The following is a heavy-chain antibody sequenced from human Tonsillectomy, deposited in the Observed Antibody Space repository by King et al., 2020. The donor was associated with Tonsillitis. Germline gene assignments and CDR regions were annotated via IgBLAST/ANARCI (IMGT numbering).Heavy chain of an antibody. D-gene: IGHD1-26*01. V-gene: IGHV6-1*01. CDR3: ARDRSPWVGGTTWFEP. CDR1: GDSVSNNSAP. Sequence: VQLQQSGPGLMKPSQTLSLTCAISGDSVSNNSAPWNWLRQSPSRGLEWLGRTYYRSKWYNDYAFSVRSRITINPDTSKNQFSLQLHSVTPEDTAVDYCARDRSPWVGGTTWFEPWGPGTLVTVPS. CDR2: TYYRSKWYN. J-gene: IGHJ5*02.